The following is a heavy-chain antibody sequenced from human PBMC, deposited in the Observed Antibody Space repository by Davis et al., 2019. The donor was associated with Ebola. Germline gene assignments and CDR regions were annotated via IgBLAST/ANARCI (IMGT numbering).Heavy chain of an antibody. CDR1: GFSLSTSGMC. V-gene: IGHV2-70*11. J-gene: IGHJ6*02. CDR3: ARYYRGYSYDTYSYGMDV. CDR2: IDWDDDK. D-gene: IGHD5-18*01. Sequence: SGPTLVKPTQTLPLPFTFSGFSLSTSGMCVSWIRRPPGKALEWLARIDWDDDKYYSPSLKTRLTISKDTSKNQVVLTMTNMDPVDTATYYCARYYRGYSYDTYSYGMDVWGQGTTVTVSS.